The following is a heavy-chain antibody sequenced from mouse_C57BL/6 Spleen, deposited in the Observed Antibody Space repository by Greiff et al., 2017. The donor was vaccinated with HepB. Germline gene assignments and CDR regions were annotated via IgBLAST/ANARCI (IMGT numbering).Heavy chain of an antibody. Sequence: VQLQESGPELVKPGASVKISCKASGYAFSSSWMNWVKQRPGKGLEWIGRIYPGDGDTNYNGKFKGKATLTADKSSSTAYMQLSSLTSEDSAVYFCANGGGYHWYFDVWGTGTTVTVSS. CDR1: GYAFSSSW. D-gene: IGHD2-2*01. J-gene: IGHJ1*03. CDR2: IYPGDGDT. CDR3: ANGGGYHWYFDV. V-gene: IGHV1-82*01.